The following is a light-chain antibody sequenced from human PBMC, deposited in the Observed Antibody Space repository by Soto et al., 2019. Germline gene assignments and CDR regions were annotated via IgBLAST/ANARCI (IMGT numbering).Light chain of an antibody. V-gene: IGKV1-39*01. CDR2: AAP. J-gene: IGKJ1*01. CDR1: QSITTY. Sequence: DIQMTQSPSTLSASVGVRVTITCRASQSITTYLNWYQQKPGKAPKLLIYAAPSLQSGVPSRFSGSRSGTDFTLTITSLQPEDFATYYCQQTYSIPPWTFGQGTKVDIK. CDR3: QQTYSIPPWT.